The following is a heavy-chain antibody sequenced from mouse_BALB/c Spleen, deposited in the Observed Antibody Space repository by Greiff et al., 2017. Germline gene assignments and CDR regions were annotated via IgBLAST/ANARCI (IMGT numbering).Heavy chain of an antibody. Sequence: EVQGVESGGGLVKPGGSLKLSCAASGFTFSSYAMSWVRQTPGKRLEWVASISSGGSTYYPDSVKGRFTISRDNARNILYLQMSSLRSEDTAMYYCARGRGYYFDYWGQGTTLTVSS. CDR2: ISSGGST. CDR1: GFTFSSYA. CDR3: ARGRGYYFDY. V-gene: IGHV5-6-5*01. J-gene: IGHJ2*01.